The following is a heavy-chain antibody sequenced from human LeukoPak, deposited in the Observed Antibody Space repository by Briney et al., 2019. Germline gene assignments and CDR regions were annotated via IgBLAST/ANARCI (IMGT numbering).Heavy chain of an antibody. CDR3: AHTVPMVRGVTYYGMDV. Sequence: SGPTLMHPTPTLTLTCTFSGFSLRTSGVGVGWIRQPPGKALEWLSLIYWNDDKRYIPSLKSRLTITQDTSKNQVVLTMTNMDPVDTATYYCAHTVPMVRGVTYYGMDVWGQGTTVTVSS. V-gene: IGHV2-5*01. CDR2: IYWNDDK. D-gene: IGHD3-10*01. J-gene: IGHJ6*02. CDR1: GFSLRTSGVG.